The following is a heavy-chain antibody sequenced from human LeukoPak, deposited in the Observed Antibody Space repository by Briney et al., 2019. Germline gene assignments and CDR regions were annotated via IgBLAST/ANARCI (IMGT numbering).Heavy chain of an antibody. V-gene: IGHV1-46*01. J-gene: IGHJ2*01. CDR3: ARNYGDYGKSYWYFDL. D-gene: IGHD4-17*01. Sequence: ASVKVSCKASGYTFTSYYMHWVRQAPGQGLEWMGIINPSGGSTSYAQKFQGRVTMTRDTSTSTVYMELSSLRSEDTAEYYCARNYGDYGKSYWYFDLWGRGTLVTVSS. CDR1: GYTFTSYY. CDR2: INPSGGST.